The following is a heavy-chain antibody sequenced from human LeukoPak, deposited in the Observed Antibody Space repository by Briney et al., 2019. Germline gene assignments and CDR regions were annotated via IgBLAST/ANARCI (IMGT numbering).Heavy chain of an antibody. CDR1: GLTFSNYG. CDR2: ISDDGNKK. V-gene: IGHV3-30*03. J-gene: IGHJ6*02. D-gene: IGHD1-26*01. CDR3: ARALLYSGSYYYYGMDV. Sequence: GGSLRLSCAASGLTFSNYGMHWVRQAPGKGLEWVAVISDDGNKKYYTDSVKGRFTISRDNSKNTLYVQMNSLRVEDTAVYYCARALLYSGSYYYYGMDVWGQGTTVTVSS.